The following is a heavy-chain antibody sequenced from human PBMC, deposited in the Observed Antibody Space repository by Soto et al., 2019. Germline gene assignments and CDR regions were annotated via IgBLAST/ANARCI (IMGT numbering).Heavy chain of an antibody. V-gene: IGHV4-34*01. J-gene: IGHJ5*02. Sequence: TSETLSLTCAVYGGSFSGYYWSWIRQPPGKGLEWIGEINHSGSTNYNPSLKSRVTISVDTSKNQFSLKLSSVTAADTAVYYCARGGGGYCSGGSCYPNWFDPWGQGTLVTVSS. D-gene: IGHD2-15*01. CDR2: INHSGST. CDR1: GGSFSGYY. CDR3: ARGGGGYCSGGSCYPNWFDP.